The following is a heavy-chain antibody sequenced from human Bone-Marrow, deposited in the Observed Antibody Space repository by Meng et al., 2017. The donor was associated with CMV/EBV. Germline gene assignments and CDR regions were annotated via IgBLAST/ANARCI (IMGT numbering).Heavy chain of an antibody. D-gene: IGHD5-24*01. CDR3: VSELQFTYFDY. V-gene: IGHV4-34*01. J-gene: IGHJ4*02. CDR1: GGSFSGYY. CDR2: INHSGST. Sequence: SETLSLTCAVYGGSFSGYYWSWIRQPPGKGLEWIGEINHSGSTNYNPSLKSRVTISVDTSKNQFSLKLSSVTAEDTAVYYCVSELQFTYFDYWGQGTLVTVSS.